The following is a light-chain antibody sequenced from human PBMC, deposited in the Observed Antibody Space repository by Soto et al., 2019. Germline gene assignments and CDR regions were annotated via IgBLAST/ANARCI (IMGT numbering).Light chain of an antibody. J-gene: IGLJ1*01. CDR1: KNDIGVYDF. CDR2: EVV. V-gene: IGLV2-8*01. Sequence: QSVLTQPPSASGSPGQSVTISCTGTKNDIGVYDFVSWYQHHPGKAPRLIIYEVVQRPSGVPDRFSGSKSGNTASLTVSGLQAADEADYFCKSHAGSNTSVFGSGTKVTVL. CDR3: KSHAGSNTSV.